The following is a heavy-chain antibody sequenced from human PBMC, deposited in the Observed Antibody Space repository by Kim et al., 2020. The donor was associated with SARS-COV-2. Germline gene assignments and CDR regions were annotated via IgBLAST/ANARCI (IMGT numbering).Heavy chain of an antibody. J-gene: IGHJ4*02. CDR3: ARDTLGIVGALDY. V-gene: IGHV3-21*01. Sequence: YADSVQGRFTISRDNAKNSLYLQMNSLRAEDTAVYYCARDTLGIVGALDYWGQGTLVTVSS. D-gene: IGHD1-26*01.